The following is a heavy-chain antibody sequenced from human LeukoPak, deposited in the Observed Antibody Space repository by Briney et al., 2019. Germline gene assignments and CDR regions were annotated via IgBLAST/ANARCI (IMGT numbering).Heavy chain of an antibody. V-gene: IGHV3-48*02. D-gene: IGHD3-3*01. CDR3: PRDGGFWSAYPLDY. CDR2: ISTTSSNI. J-gene: IGHJ4*02. Sequence: GGSLRLSCAASGFTFTTYNMHWARQAAGKGLEWVSYISTTSSNIYYADSVEGRFTISRDNAKNLLYLQMDSLRDEDTAVYYCPRDGGFWSAYPLDYWGQGTLVTVSA. CDR1: GFTFTTYN.